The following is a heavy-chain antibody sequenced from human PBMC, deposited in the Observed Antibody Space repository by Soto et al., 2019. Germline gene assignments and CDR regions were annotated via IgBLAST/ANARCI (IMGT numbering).Heavy chain of an antibody. V-gene: IGHV1-69*06. CDR3: ARAGGSSWSFDY. Sequence: GASVKVSCKASGGTFSSCAISWVRQAPGQGLEWMGGIIPIFGTANYAQKFQGRVTITADKSTSTAYMELSSLRSEDTAVYYCARAGGSSWSFDYWGQGTLVTVSS. CDR2: IIPIFGTA. J-gene: IGHJ4*02. CDR1: GGTFSSCA. D-gene: IGHD6-13*01.